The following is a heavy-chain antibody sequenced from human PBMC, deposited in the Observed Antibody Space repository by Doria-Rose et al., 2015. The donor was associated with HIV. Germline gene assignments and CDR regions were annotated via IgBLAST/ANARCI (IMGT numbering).Heavy chain of an antibody. J-gene: IGHJ4*02. D-gene: IGHD3-10*01. CDR2: ISSTSAYI. CDR3: ATGVTLDY. Sequence: EVQLVESGGGLVRPGGSLRLSCATSGFTFSSHRINWVRQAPGKGLECVSSISSTSAYINCADSVRGRFTISRDNARNSLYLQMDSLRAEDTAIYYCATGVTLDYWGQGTLVTVSS. CDR1: GFTFSSHR. V-gene: IGHV3-21*01.